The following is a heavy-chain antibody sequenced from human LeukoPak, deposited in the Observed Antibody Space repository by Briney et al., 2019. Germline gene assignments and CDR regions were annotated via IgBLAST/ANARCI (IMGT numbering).Heavy chain of an antibody. CDR1: GGSISSYY. Sequence: SETPSLTCTVSGGSISSYYWSWIRQPPGKGLEWIGYIYYSGSTNYNPSLKSRVTISVDTSKNQFSLKLSSVTAADTAVYYCARRSGNYPAGAYYFDYWGQGTLVTVSS. CDR2: IYYSGST. CDR3: ARRSGNYPAGAYYFDY. V-gene: IGHV4-59*08. J-gene: IGHJ4*02. D-gene: IGHD1-26*01.